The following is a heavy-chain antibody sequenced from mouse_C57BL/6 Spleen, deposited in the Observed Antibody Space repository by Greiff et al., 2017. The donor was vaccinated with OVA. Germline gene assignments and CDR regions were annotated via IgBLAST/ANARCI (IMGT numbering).Heavy chain of an antibody. J-gene: IGHJ4*01. CDR1: GYTFTSYW. Sequence: VQLQQPGAELVRPGSSVKLSCKASGYTFTSYWLAWVKQRPGHGLEWIGNIYPSDSATHYNQKFKDKATLTVDQSSSTAYMQLSSLTSEDSAVYYCARRGGRAMDYWGQGTSVTVSS. V-gene: IGHV1-61*01. CDR3: ARRGGRAMDY. CDR2: IYPSDSAT.